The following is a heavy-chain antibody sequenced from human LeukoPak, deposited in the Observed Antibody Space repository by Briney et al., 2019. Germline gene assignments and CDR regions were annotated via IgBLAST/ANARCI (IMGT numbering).Heavy chain of an antibody. J-gene: IGHJ4*02. CDR3: ARFAVTTAGDY. CDR1: GFTFSSYW. V-gene: IGHV3-74*01. D-gene: IGHD1-1*01. CDR2: ITGDGSGA. Sequence: SGGSLRLSCAASGFTFSSYWMHWVRQAPGKGLVWVSRITGDGSGANYADSVEGRFTISRDNAKNTLYLQMNSLRAEDTAVYYCARFAVTTAGDYWGQGTLVTVSS.